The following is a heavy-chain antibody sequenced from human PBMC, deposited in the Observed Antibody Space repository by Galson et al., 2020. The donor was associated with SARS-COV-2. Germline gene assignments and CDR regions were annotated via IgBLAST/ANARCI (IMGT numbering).Heavy chain of an antibody. D-gene: IGHD3-22*01. J-gene: IGHJ5*02. CDR2: IIPFLGTP. CDR3: ARGHAHYDNSGYLTGWFDP. Sequence: VSCKASGGTLSNYAISWVRQAPGQGLEWMGGIIPFLGTPNYAQKFQDRVTITTDEFTSTAYMELNSLRSDDTAVYYCARGHAHYDNSGYLTGWFDPWGQGSLVTVSS. V-gene: IGHV1-69*05. CDR1: GGTLSNYA.